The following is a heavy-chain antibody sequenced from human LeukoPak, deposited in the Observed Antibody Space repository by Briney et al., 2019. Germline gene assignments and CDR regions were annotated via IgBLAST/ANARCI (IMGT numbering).Heavy chain of an antibody. CDR2: IKSKTDGGTT. CDR3: TGSIVSGARVDY. CDR1: GFVYSAFW. V-gene: IGHV3-15*01. D-gene: IGHD1-26*01. Sequence: GGSLRLSCSASGFVYSAFWMSWVRQAPGKGLEWVGRIKSKTDGGTTDYAAPVKGRFTISRDDSKNTLYLQMNSLKTEDTAVYYCTGSIVSGARVDYWGQGTLVTVSS. J-gene: IGHJ4*02.